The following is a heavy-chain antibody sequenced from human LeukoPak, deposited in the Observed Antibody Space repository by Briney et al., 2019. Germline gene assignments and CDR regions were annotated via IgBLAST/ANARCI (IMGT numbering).Heavy chain of an antibody. CDR3: ARENWSNDY. D-gene: IGHD1-1*01. Sequence: PGGSLRLSCAASESTLTTYYMTWVRQAPGKGLEWLANISQDGRTKYYADSVEGRFAISRDNAINSVFLQMNSVRAEDTAVYYCARENWSNDYWGQGTLVTVSS. V-gene: IGHV3-7*01. J-gene: IGHJ4*02. CDR1: ESTLTTYY. CDR2: ISQDGRTK.